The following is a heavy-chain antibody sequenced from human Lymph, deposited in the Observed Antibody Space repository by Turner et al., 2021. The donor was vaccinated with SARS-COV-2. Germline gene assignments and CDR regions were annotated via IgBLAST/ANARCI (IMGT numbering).Heavy chain of an antibody. CDR3: ARETVNNWVDP. Sequence: QVQLPESGPRLVKPLETLSRTCTVSGGSMTSNYWSWIRQPPGMRLEWIGYIYYRGSTNYNPSLGSRVTISVDTSRNQFSLNLTSVTAADTAIYYCARETVNNWVDPWGQGTLVTVSS. CDR2: IYYRGST. J-gene: IGHJ5*02. D-gene: IGHD2-21*02. CDR1: GGSMTSNY. V-gene: IGHV4-59*01.